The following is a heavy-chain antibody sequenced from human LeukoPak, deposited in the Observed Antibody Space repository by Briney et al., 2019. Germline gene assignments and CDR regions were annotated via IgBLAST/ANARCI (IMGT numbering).Heavy chain of an antibody. CDR2: IYSAGST. J-gene: IGHJ4*02. V-gene: IGHV3-53*01. CDR3: ARRAGAYSHPYDY. Sequence: PGGSLRLSCAASGFTFSSYAMSWVRQAPGKGLEWVSFIYSAGSTHYSDSVKGRFTISIDNSKNTLYLQMNSLRVEDTAVYYCARRAGAYSHPYDYWGQGTLVTVSS. D-gene: IGHD4/OR15-4a*01. CDR1: GFTFSSYA.